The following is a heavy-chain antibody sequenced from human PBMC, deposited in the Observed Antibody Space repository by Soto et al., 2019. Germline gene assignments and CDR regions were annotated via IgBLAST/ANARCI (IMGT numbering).Heavy chain of an antibody. CDR2: ITGSGSDT. CDR3: AKVSSDSRPYYFVS. V-gene: IGHV3-23*01. J-gene: IGHJ4*02. CDR1: GFTFRNYA. D-gene: IGHD3-22*01. Sequence: GGSLRLSCAASGFTFRNYAMSWVRQAPAKGLEWFSAITGSGSDTYHADSVKGRFTISRDNSNNMLYLQMNSRGADDTAVYYCAKVSSDSRPYYFVSWGQGTLVSVSS.